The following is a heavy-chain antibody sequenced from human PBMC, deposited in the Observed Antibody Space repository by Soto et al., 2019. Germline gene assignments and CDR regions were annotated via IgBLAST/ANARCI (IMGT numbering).Heavy chain of an antibody. CDR1: GFRFRDYW. D-gene: IGHD3-16*02. Sequence: VGSLRLSCAVSGFRFRDYWMSWVRQAPGKGLEWVANIKQDEGDKYYVDSVKGRFTISRDNAKNALYLQMNSLRVEDTAVYYCAAYCYTMTCAHFHGYSWGQGTQVTVSS. J-gene: IGHJ5*02. V-gene: IGHV3-7*03. CDR2: IKQDEGDK. CDR3: AAYCYTMTCAHFHGYS.